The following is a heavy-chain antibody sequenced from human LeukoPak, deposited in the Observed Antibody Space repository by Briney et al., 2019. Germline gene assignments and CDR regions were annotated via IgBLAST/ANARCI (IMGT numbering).Heavy chain of an antibody. CDR1: GFTFSSYA. CDR3: AKDKDIVVVPDAFDI. CDR2: ISGSGGST. D-gene: IGHD2-15*01. J-gene: IGHJ3*02. V-gene: IGHV3-23*01. Sequence: GGSLRLSCAASGFTFSSYAMSWVRQAPGKGLEWVSAISGSGGSTYYADSVKGRFTISRDNSKNTLYLQMNSPRAEDTAVYYCAKDKDIVVVPDAFDIWGQGTMVTVSS.